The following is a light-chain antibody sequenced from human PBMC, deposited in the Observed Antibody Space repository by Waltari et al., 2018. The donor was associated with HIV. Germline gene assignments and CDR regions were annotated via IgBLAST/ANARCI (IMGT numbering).Light chain of an antibody. CDR1: ALPKQY. Sequence: SYELTQPPSVSVSPGQTARTTCSGDALPKQYANWYQKKPCKAPVLVIYKDSERPSGIPERFSGSSSGTTVTLTISGVQAEDEADYYCQSADSSGTVVFGGGTKLTVL. CDR2: KDS. CDR3: QSADSSGTVV. J-gene: IGLJ2*01. V-gene: IGLV3-25*03.